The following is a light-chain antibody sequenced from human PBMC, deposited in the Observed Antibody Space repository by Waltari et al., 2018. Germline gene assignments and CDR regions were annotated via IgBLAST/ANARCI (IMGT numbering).Light chain of an antibody. Sequence: EIVLTQSPATLSLSPGQRATLSCRASQDISTYLAWYQHKRGQAPRLLIYDASRRATGVPARFSASGSGTDFTLTISSLEPEDFADYYCQQRITRLSLGGGTKVEIK. V-gene: IGKV3-11*01. J-gene: IGKJ4*01. CDR3: QQRITRLS. CDR1: QDISTY. CDR2: DAS.